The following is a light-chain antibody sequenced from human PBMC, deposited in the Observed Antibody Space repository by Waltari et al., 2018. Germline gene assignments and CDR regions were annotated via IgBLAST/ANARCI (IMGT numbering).Light chain of an antibody. CDR2: GLS. Sequence: DVVVTQTPLSLPVTPGEPASISCRSSQSLLSSNDGNTYLDWYLPKPGQSPQLLICGLSDRAYGVPDRFSGSGSGTDFTLTISGLQADDVAVYYCQQYSGSPLTFGGGTKVEIE. J-gene: IGKJ4*01. V-gene: IGKV2-40*01. CDR3: QQYSGSPLT. CDR1: QSLLSSNDGNTY.